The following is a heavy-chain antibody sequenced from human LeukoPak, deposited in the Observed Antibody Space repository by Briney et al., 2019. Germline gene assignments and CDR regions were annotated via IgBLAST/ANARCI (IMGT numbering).Heavy chain of an antibody. CDR1: GYSFTSYW. J-gene: IGHJ6*02. Sequence: GESLKISCKGSGYSFTSYWSCWGRQMPGKGVECMGVIYPGDSDTRYSPSFQGQGTISADKSISTAYLQWRSLKASDTAMYYCARTLNYYDSSGRNYYYYYGMDVWGQGTTVTVSS. CDR3: ARTLNYYDSSGRNYYYYYGMDV. D-gene: IGHD3-22*01. CDR2: IYPGDSDT. V-gene: IGHV5-51*01.